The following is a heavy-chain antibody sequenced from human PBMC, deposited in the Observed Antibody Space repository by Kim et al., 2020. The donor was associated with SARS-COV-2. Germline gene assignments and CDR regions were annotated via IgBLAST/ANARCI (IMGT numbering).Heavy chain of an antibody. V-gene: IGHV4-59*13. CDR3: ARGGPVTGKARHYGMDV. D-gene: IGHD6-19*01. CDR1: GGSISSYY. J-gene: IGHJ6*02. Sequence: SETLSLTCTVSGGSISSYYWSWIRQPPGKGLEWIGYFYYSGSTNYKSSLKSRVTMSVDTSKNQFSLKLNSVTAADTAVYYCARGGPVTGKARHYGMDVWGQGTTVTVSS. CDR2: FYYSGST.